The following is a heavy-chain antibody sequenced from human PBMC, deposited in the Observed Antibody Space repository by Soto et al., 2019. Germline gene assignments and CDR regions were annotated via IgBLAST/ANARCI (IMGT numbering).Heavy chain of an antibody. CDR2: IWYDGSNK. CDR3: ARDRGSSWERYYFDY. D-gene: IGHD6-13*01. J-gene: IGHJ4*02. CDR1: GFTFSSYG. Sequence: VQLVESGGGVVQPGRSLRLSCAASGFTFSSYGMHWVRQAPGKGLEWVAVIWYDGSNKYYADSVKGRFTISRDNSKNTLYLQMNSLRAEDTAVYYCARDRGSSWERYYFDYWGQGTLVTVSS. V-gene: IGHV3-33*01.